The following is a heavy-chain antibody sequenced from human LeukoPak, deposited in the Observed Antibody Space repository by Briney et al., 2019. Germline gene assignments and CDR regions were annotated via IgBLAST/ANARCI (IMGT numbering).Heavy chain of an antibody. D-gene: IGHD2-21*01. CDR1: GFTVSSNY. CDR3: ARLWGDYWYFDL. Sequence: GGSLRLSCAASGFTVSSNYMSWVRQAPGKGLEWVSVIYSAGSTYYADSVKGRFTISRDNSKNTLYLRMNTLRAEDTAVYYCARLWGDYWYFDLWGRGTLVTVSS. CDR2: IYSAGST. V-gene: IGHV3-53*01. J-gene: IGHJ2*01.